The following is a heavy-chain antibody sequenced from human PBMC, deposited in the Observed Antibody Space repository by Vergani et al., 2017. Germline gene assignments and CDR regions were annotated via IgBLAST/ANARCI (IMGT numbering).Heavy chain of an antibody. CDR2: INPSGGST. D-gene: IGHD2-15*01. V-gene: IGHV1-46*01. CDR3: ARDVRWALVAATKGAFDI. J-gene: IGHJ3*02. Sequence: QVQLVQSGAEVKKPGASVKVSCKASGYTFTSYYMHWVRQAPGQGLEWMGIINPSGGSTSYAQKFQGRVTMNRDTSTSTVYMELSSLRSEDTAVYYCARDVRWALVAATKGAFDIWGQGTMVTVSS. CDR1: GYTFTSYY.